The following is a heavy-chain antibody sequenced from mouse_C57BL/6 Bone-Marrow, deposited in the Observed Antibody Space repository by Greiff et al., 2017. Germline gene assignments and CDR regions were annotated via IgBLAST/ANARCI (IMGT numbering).Heavy chain of an antibody. CDR3: ARCQGNYGFAY. Sequence: VKLQESGAELARPGASVKLSCKASGYTFTSYGISWVKQRTGQGLEWIGEIYPRSGNTYYNEKFKGKATLTADKSSSTAYMELRSLTSEDSAVYFCARCQGNYGFAYWGQGTLVTVSA. CDR2: IYPRSGNT. V-gene: IGHV1-81*01. D-gene: IGHD2-1*01. J-gene: IGHJ3*01. CDR1: GYTFTSYG.